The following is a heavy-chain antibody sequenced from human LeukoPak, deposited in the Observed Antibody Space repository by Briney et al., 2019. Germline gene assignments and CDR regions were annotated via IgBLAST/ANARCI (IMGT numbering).Heavy chain of an antibody. Sequence: GGSLRLSCAASGFPFSAYAMSWVRQAPGKGLQWVSVIYPGGDIYYADSVKDRFIISRDNSKNTLSLQMNSLTAGDTAVYYCVRGPRYYDDSGFHYGVFDIWGQGTVVTVSS. J-gene: IGHJ3*02. CDR1: GFPFSAYA. V-gene: IGHV3-23*03. CDR3: VRGPRYYDDSGFHYGVFDI. CDR2: IYPGGDI. D-gene: IGHD3-16*01.